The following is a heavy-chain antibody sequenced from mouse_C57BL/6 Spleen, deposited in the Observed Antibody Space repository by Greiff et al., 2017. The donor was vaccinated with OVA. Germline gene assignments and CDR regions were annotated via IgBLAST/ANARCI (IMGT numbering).Heavy chain of an antibody. CDR2: IDPSDSYT. CDR1: GYTFTSYW. Sequence: QVPLQQPEAELVMPGASVKLSCKASGYTFTSYWMHWVQQRPGQGLEWIGEIDPSDSYTYYNQKFKGKSILTVAKSSSTPYMHRSRLTSEDSAVYYCARNIYGGSYAMDYWGQGTSVTVSS. D-gene: IGHD1-2*01. CDR3: ARNIYGGSYAMDY. J-gene: IGHJ4*01. V-gene: IGHV1-69*01.